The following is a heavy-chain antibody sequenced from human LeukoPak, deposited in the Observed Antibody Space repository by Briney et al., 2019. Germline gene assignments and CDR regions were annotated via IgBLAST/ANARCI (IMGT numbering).Heavy chain of an antibody. CDR3: ARTSRHFYGSGTNLTPWPAGMDV. V-gene: IGHV4-59*01. D-gene: IGHD3-10*01. CDR2: IYYSGST. J-gene: IGHJ6*02. CDR1: GGSISSYY. Sequence: PSETLSLTCTVSGGSISSYYWSWIRQPPGNGLEWIGYIYYSGSTNYNPSLKSRVTISVDTSKNQFSLKLSSVTAADTAVYYCARTSRHFYGSGTNLTPWPAGMDVWGQGTTVTVSS.